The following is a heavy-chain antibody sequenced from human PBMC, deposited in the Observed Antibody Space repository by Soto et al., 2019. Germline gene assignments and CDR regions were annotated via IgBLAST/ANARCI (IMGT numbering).Heavy chain of an antibody. V-gene: IGHV1-69*13. CDR3: ARDESPSSSSWYWFDP. CDR1: GGTFSSYA. Sequence: ASVKVSCKASGGTFSSYAISWVRQAPGQGLEWMGGIIPIFGTANYAQKFQGRVTITADESTSTAYMELSSLRSEDTAVYYCARDESPSSSSWYWFDPWGQGTLVTVSS. CDR2: IIPIFGTA. D-gene: IGHD6-13*01. J-gene: IGHJ5*02.